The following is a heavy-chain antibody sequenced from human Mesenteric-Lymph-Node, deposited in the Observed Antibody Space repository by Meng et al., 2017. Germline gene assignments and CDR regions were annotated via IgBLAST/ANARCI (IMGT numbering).Heavy chain of an antibody. CDR1: GYSVSSGYY. D-gene: IGHD1-26*01. CDR3: ARGVGSYRRLYYFDY. V-gene: IGHV4-38-2*02. CDR2: LYDSGRI. J-gene: IGHJ4*02. Sequence: SETLSLTCSVSGYSVSSGYYWGWIRQPPGKGLEWIGSLYDSGRIYYNPSLKSRVAISVDTSKNQFSLKLSSVTAADTAVYYCARGVGSYRRLYYFDYWGQGTLVTVSS.